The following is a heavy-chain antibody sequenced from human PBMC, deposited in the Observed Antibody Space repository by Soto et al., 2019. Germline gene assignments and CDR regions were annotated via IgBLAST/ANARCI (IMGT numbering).Heavy chain of an antibody. V-gene: IGHV6-1*01. J-gene: IGHJ4*02. CDR3: ARGRWGDGYNYGTFDY. Sequence: PSQTLSLTCAISGDSVSSNSAAWSWIRQSPSRGLEWLGRTYYRSKWYNDYAVSVKSRITINPDTSKNQFSLQLNSVTPEDTAVYYCARGRWGDGYNYGTFDYWGQGTLVTVSS. CDR1: GDSVSSNSAA. D-gene: IGHD5-12*01. CDR2: TYYRSKWYN.